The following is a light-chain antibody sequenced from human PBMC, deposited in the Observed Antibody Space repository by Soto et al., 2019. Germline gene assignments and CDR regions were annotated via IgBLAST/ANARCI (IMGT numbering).Light chain of an antibody. J-gene: IGKJ1*01. V-gene: IGKV1-39*01. CDR3: QQSYSTTRT. CDR1: QSISSY. Sequence: DIQMTQSPSSLSASVGDRVSITCRASQSISSYLNWYQQKPGKAPKLLIYAASSLQSGVPSRFSGSGSGTDFTLIISSLQPEDFATYYCQQSYSTTRTFGQGTKVDNK. CDR2: AAS.